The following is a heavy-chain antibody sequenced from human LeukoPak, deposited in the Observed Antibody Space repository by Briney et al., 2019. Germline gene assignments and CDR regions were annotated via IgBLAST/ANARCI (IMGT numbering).Heavy chain of an antibody. J-gene: IGHJ3*02. Sequence: SVKVPCKASGGTFSSYAISWVRQAPGQGLEWMGGIIPIFGTANYAQKFQGRVTITTDESTSTAYMELSSLRSEDTAVYYCARDKSPWSGPDAFDIWGQGTMVTVSS. CDR1: GGTFSSYA. CDR3: ARDKSPWSGPDAFDI. V-gene: IGHV1-69*05. CDR2: IIPIFGTA. D-gene: IGHD3-3*01.